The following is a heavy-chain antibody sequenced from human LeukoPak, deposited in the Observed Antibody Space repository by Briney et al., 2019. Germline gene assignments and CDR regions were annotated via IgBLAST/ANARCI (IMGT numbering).Heavy chain of an antibody. D-gene: IGHD3-9*01. J-gene: IGHJ4*02. CDR1: GYTFTGYY. Sequence: ASVKVSCKASGYTFTGYYMHWVRQAPGQELEWMGWINPNSGGTNYAQKFQGRVTMTRDTSISTAYMELSRLRSDDTAVYYCARETFQYYDMLTGYYRADKFDYWGQGTLVTVSS. CDR3: ARETFQYYDMLTGYYRADKFDY. CDR2: INPNSGGT. V-gene: IGHV1-2*02.